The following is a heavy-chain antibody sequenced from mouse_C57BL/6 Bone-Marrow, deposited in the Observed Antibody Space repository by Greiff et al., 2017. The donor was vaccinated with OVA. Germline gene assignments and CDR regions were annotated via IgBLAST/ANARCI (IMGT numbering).Heavy chain of an antibody. CDR2: ISSGGSYT. CDR1: GFTFSSYG. V-gene: IGHV5-6*02. J-gene: IGHJ2*01. D-gene: IGHD4-1*01. Sequence: DVMLVESGGDLVKPGGSLKLSCAASGFTFSSYGMSWVRQTPDKRLEWVATISSGGSYTYYPDSVKGRFTISRDNAKNTLYLQMSSLKSEDTAMYYCARGEDWVFDYWGQGTTLTVSS. CDR3: ARGEDWVFDY.